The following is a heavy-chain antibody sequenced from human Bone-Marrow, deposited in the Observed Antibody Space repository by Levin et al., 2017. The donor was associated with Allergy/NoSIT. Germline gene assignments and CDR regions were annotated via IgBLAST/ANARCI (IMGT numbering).Heavy chain of an antibody. V-gene: IGHV1-69*13. J-gene: IGHJ5*02. Sequence: SVKVSCKASGGTFTNYAINWVRQAPGQGLEWMGGIIPIFGTAFNAEKFQGRVTIIADESTTTSHLELSSLRSEDTAIYYCASLGYCSGGSCFWPNDYGDSDGTWGQGTRVIVSS. CDR3: ASLGYCSGGSCFWPNDYGDSDGT. CDR1: GGTFTNYA. D-gene: IGHD2-15*01. CDR2: IIPIFGTA.